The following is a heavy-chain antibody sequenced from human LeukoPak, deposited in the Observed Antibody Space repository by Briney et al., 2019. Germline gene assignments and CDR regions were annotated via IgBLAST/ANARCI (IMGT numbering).Heavy chain of an antibody. CDR3: ASYHSSTWYPGAEYFQH. D-gene: IGHD6-13*01. J-gene: IGHJ1*01. Sequence: PSVKVSCKASGYTFTSYYMHWVRQAPGQGLEWMGTINPSGGSTSYAQKFQGRVTMTRDTSTSTVYMELSSLRSEDTAVYYCASYHSSTWYPGAEYFQHWGQGTLVTVSS. CDR2: INPSGGST. CDR1: GYTFTSYY. V-gene: IGHV1-46*01.